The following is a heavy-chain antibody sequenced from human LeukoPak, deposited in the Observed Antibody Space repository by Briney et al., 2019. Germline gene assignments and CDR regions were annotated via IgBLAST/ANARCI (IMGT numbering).Heavy chain of an antibody. Sequence: SVKVSCKASRGTFSSYAISWVPQAPGQGLEWMGGFIPIFGTANYAQKFQGRVTITTDESTSTAYMELSSLRSEDTAVYYCAAVHGGDSSSWYHYYYYMDVWGKGTTVTVSS. CDR2: FIPIFGTA. V-gene: IGHV1-69*05. J-gene: IGHJ6*03. CDR1: RGTFSSYA. D-gene: IGHD6-13*01. CDR3: AAVHGGDSSSWYHYYYYMDV.